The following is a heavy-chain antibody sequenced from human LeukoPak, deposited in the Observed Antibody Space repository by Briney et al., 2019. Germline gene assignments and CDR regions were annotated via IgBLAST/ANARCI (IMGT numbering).Heavy chain of an antibody. CDR1: GYTLTELS. J-gene: IGHJ3*02. CDR2: FDPEDGET. Sequence: ASVKVSCKVSGYTLTELSMHWVRQAPGKGLEWMGGFDPEDGETIYAQKFQGRVTMTRDTSTSTVYMELSSLRSEDTAVYYCARDRVLRYFDWSLMGDAFDIWGQGTMVTVSS. D-gene: IGHD3-9*01. V-gene: IGHV1-24*01. CDR3: ARDRVLRYFDWSLMGDAFDI.